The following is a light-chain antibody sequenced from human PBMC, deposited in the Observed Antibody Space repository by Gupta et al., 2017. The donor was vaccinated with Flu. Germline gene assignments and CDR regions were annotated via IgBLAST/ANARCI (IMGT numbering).Light chain of an antibody. V-gene: IGLV7-46*01. CDR3: LLSYSGVPV. Sequence: QAALTPAPSLTVSPGGALTLLRGSSTGAVTSGHYPYWCQQKPGQVPRKLMYSTSNKHSWTPSSFSGSRLGGKAALTLAGAQPEDEAEYDCLLSYSGVPVFGGGTKLTVL. CDR1: TGAVTSGHY. J-gene: IGLJ3*02. CDR2: STS.